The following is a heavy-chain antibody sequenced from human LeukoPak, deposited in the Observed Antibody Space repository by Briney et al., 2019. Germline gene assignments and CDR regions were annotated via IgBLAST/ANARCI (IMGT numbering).Heavy chain of an antibody. V-gene: IGHV3-11*01. CDR3: ARVVWDYYGSGSYSNWFDP. CDR1: GFTFSDYY. J-gene: IGHJ5*02. Sequence: GGSLRLSCAASGFTFSDYYMSWIRQAPGKGLEWLSYISSSISIIYYADSVKGRFTISRDNAKNSLYLQMNSLRAEDTAVYYCARVVWDYYGSGSYSNWFDPRGQGTLVTVSS. CDR2: ISSSISII. D-gene: IGHD3-10*01.